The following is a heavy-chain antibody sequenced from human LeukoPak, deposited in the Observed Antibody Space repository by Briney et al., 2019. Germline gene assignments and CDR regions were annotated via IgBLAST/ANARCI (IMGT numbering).Heavy chain of an antibody. V-gene: IGHV3-21*01. CDR1: GFTISSYS. CDR2: ISSSSSYI. D-gene: IGHD5-12*01. Sequence: PGGSLRLSCAASGFTISSYSMNWVRQAPGKGLDWVSSISSSSSYIYYADSVKGRFTISRDNAKNSLYLQMNGLRAEDTAVYYCARDEWLRFRAAQSTMFDYWGQGTLVTVSS. J-gene: IGHJ4*02. CDR3: ARDEWLRFRAAQSTMFDY.